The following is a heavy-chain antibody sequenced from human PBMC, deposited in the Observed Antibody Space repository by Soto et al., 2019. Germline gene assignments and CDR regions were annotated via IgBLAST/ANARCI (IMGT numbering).Heavy chain of an antibody. CDR2: IKQDGSEK. Sequence: GGSLRLSCAASGLTFSSYWMHWVRQAQRKGLEWVTHIKQDGSEKCYVDSVKGRFTISRDNAKNSLYLQMNSLRAEDTAVYYCSRGGIVVVVDSANSYYMDVWGKGTTVTVSS. J-gene: IGHJ6*03. V-gene: IGHV3-7*01. D-gene: IGHD2-15*01. CDR3: SRGGIVVVVDSANSYYMDV. CDR1: GLTFSSYW.